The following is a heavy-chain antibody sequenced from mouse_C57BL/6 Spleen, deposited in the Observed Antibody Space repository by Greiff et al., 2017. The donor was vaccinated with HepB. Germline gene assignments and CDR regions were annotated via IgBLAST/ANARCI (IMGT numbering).Heavy chain of an antibody. Sequence: EVKLVESGGGLVKPGGSLKLSCAASGFTFSSYTMSWVRQTPEKRLEWVATISGGGNTYYPDSVKGRFTISRDNDKNTLYLQMSSLRSEDTALYYCARHDYGSSYVGWYFDVWGTGTTVTVSS. D-gene: IGHD1-1*01. CDR3: ARHDYGSSYVGWYFDV. CDR2: ISGGGNT. CDR1: GFTFSSYT. V-gene: IGHV5-9*01. J-gene: IGHJ1*03.